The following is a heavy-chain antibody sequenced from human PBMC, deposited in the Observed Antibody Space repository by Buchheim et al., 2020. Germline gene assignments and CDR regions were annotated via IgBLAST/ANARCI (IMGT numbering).Heavy chain of an antibody. Sequence: QVQLVESGGGVVQPGRSLRLSCAASGFTFSSYAMHWVRQAPGKGLEWVAVISYDGSNKYYADSVKGRFTISRDNSKNTLYLQMNSLRAEDTAVYYCARDHIEYSSSWFSGNWFDPWGQGTL. V-gene: IGHV3-30*04. J-gene: IGHJ5*02. CDR2: ISYDGSNK. CDR3: ARDHIEYSSSWFSGNWFDP. CDR1: GFTFSSYA. D-gene: IGHD6-6*01.